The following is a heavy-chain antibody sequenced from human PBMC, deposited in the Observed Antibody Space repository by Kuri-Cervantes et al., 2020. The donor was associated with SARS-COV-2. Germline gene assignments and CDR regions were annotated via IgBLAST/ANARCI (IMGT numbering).Heavy chain of an antibody. Sequence: SETLSLTCTVSGGSISSGSYYWSWIRQPAGKGLEWIGRIYTSGSTNYNPSLKSRVTMSVDTSKNQFSLKLSSVTAADTAVYYCAREYRGFYGMDVWGQGTTVTVSS. CDR2: IYTSGST. J-gene: IGHJ6*02. CDR3: AREYRGFYGMDV. D-gene: IGHD1-14*01. CDR1: GGSISSGSYY. V-gene: IGHV4-61*02.